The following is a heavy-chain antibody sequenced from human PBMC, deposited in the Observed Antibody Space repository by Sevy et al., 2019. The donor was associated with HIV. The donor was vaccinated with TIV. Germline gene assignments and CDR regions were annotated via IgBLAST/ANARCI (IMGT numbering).Heavy chain of an antibody. Sequence: GGSLRLSCAASGFTFSDFYMGWVRQAPGKGLEWVANVNQDGSQKHYVGSVKGRFSVSGDNAKNSVYLQMNPLRVDDTGIYYCARELWPGDYWGQGTLVTVSS. CDR2: VNQDGSQK. D-gene: IGHD2-21*01. J-gene: IGHJ4*02. V-gene: IGHV3-7*01. CDR1: GFTFSDFY. CDR3: ARELWPGDY.